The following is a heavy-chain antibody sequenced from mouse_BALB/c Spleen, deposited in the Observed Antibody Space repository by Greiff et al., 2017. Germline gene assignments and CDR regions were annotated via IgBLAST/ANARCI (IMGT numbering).Heavy chain of an antibody. CDR3: ARGNYDYEGFAY. D-gene: IGHD2-4*01. CDR2: IYPYNGGT. J-gene: IGHJ3*01. V-gene: IGHV1S29*02. Sequence: EVQLVESGPELVKPGASVKISCKASGYTFTDYNMHWVKQSHGKSLEWIGYIYPYNGGTGYNQKFKSKATLTVDNSSSTAYMELRSLTSEDSAVYYCARGNYDYEGFAYWGQGTLVTVSA. CDR1: GYTFTDYN.